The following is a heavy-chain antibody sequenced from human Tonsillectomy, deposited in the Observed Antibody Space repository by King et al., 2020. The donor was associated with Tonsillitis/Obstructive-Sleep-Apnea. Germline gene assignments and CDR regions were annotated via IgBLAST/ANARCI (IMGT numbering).Heavy chain of an antibody. D-gene: IGHD6-19*01. V-gene: IGHV3-49*04. CDR2: IRSKAYGGTT. J-gene: IGHJ6*03. Sequence: QLVQSGGGLVQPGRSLRLSCTASGFTFGDYAMSWVRQAPGKGLEWVGFIRSKAYGGTTEYAASVKGRFTISRDDSKSIAYLQMNSLKTEDTAVYYCSREDIAVAGTGGDYYYYYMDVWGNGTTVTVSS. CDR3: SREDIAVAGTGGDYYYYYMDV. CDR1: GFTFGDYA.